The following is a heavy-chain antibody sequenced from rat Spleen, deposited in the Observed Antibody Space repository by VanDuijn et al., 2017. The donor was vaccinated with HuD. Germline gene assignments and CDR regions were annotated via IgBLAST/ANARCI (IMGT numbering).Heavy chain of an antibody. J-gene: IGHJ4*01. D-gene: IGHD1-2*01. CDR1: GFIFSDYY. V-gene: IGHV5-20*01. CDR2: ISNSGGST. Sequence: EVHLVESGGGLAQPGRSLKLSCAGSGFIFSDYYMAWVRQAPTKGLEWVASISNSGGSTYYRDSVKGRFTISRDNAENTVYLQMNSLRSEDTATYYCGKDMNYYSTYPFYLMGAWGQGTSVTVSS. CDR3: GKDMNYYSTYPFYLMGA.